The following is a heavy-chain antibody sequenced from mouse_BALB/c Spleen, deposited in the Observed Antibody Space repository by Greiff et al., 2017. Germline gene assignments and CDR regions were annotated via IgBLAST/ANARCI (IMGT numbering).Heavy chain of an antibody. Sequence: EVNVVESGGGLVKPGGSLKLSCAASGFTFSSYTMSWVRQTPEKRLEWVATISSGGSYTYYPDSVKGRFTISRDNAKNTLYLQMSSLKSEDTAMYYCTRSYGRGYWGQGTTLTVSS. V-gene: IGHV5-6-4*01. CDR1: GFTFSSYT. J-gene: IGHJ2*01. CDR3: TRSYGRGY. D-gene: IGHD1-1*02. CDR2: ISSGGSYT.